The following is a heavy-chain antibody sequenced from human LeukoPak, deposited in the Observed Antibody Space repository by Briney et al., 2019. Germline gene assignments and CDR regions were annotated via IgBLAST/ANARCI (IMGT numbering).Heavy chain of an antibody. CDR2: ISWNSGSI. J-gene: IGHJ6*03. CDR1: GFTFDDYA. CDR3: AKVAKGYYYYYYMDV. V-gene: IGHV3-9*03. Sequence: PGRSLRLSCAASGFTFDDYAMHWVRQAPGKGLEWVSGISWNSGSIGYADSVKGRFTISGDNAKNSLYLQMNSLRAEDMALYYCAKVAKGYYYYYYMDVWGKGTTVTVSS.